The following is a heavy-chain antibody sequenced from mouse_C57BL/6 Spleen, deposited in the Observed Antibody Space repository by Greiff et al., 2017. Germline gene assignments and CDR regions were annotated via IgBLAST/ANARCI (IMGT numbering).Heavy chain of an antibody. D-gene: IGHD2-3*01. CDR1: GYTFTSYW. Sequence: QVQLQQPGAELVMPGASVKLSCKASGYTFTSYWMHWVKQRPGQGLEWIGEIDPSDSYTNYNQKFMGKSTLTVDKSSSTAYMQLSSLTSEDSAVYYCAREDDGYYDWGQGTTLTVSS. CDR2: IDPSDSYT. V-gene: IGHV1-69*01. J-gene: IGHJ2*01. CDR3: AREDDGYYD.